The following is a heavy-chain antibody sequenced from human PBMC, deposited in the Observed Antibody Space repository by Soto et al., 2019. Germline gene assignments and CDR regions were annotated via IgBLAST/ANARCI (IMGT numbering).Heavy chain of an antibody. CDR1: GGSMRNYF. CDR3: AAGEASSRNLAPYYLDF. D-gene: IGHD6-13*01. CDR2: IHNSGTT. Sequence: NPSETLSLTCTVSGGSMRNYFWTWIRQPPGKGLEWIGYIHNSGTTSFFPSYNPSLRSRVTISEDTSKNQFSLKLLSVTTADTAVYFCAAGEASSRNLAPYYLDFWGQGTLVTVSS. V-gene: IGHV4-59*01. J-gene: IGHJ4*02.